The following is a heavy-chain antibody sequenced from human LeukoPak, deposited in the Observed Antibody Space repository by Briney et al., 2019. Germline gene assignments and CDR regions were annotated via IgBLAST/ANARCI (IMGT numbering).Heavy chain of an antibody. CDR2: INPNSGGT. CDR1: GYTFTGYY. Sequence: AASVKVSCKASGYTFTGYYMHWVRQAPGQGLEWMGWINPNSGGTNYAQKFQGRVTMTRDTSISTAYMELSRLRSDDTAVYYCARDRCSSTSCYPGGCYDYYMDVWGKGTTVTVSS. D-gene: IGHD2-2*01. V-gene: IGHV1-2*02. J-gene: IGHJ6*03. CDR3: ARDRCSSTSCYPGGCYDYYMDV.